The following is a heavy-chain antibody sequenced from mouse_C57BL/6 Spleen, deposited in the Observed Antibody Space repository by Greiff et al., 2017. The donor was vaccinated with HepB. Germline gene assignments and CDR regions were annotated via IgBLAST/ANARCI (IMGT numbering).Heavy chain of an antibody. CDR3: ARGKGRGDWYFDV. CDR2: IDPSDSET. Sequence: QVQLQQPGAELVRPGSSVKLSCKASGYTFTSYWMHWVKQRPIQGLEWIGNIDPSDSETHYNQKFKDKATLTVDKSSSTAYMQLSSLTSEDSAVYYCARGKGRGDWYFDVWGTGTTVTVSS. CDR1: GYTFTSYW. V-gene: IGHV1-52*01. J-gene: IGHJ1*03. D-gene: IGHD3-3*01.